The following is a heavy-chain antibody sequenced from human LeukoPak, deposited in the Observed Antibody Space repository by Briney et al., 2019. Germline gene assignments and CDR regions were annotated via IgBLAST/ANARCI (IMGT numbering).Heavy chain of an antibody. CDR2: IYYSGST. CDR1: GGSISSSSYY. Sequence: SETLFLTCTVSGGSISSSSYYWGWIRQPPGKGLEWIRSIYYSGSTYYNPSLKSRVTISVDTSKNQFSLKLSSVTAADTAVYYCASLTYYDFWSGYFFDYWGQGTLVTVSS. V-gene: IGHV4-39*01. J-gene: IGHJ4*02. CDR3: ASLTYYDFWSGYFFDY. D-gene: IGHD3-3*01.